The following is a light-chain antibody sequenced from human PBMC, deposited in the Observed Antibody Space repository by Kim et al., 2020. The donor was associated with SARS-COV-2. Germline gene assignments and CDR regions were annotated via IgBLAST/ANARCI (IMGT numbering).Light chain of an antibody. J-gene: IGLJ3*02. CDR1: NIGSKS. V-gene: IGLV3-21*04. CDR2: YDT. Sequence: APGKTARITCEGNNIGSKSVQWYQQKPGQAPVLVIYYDTDRPSGIPERFSGSNSGNTATLTISRVEAGDEADYYCQVWDSSSDHRVFGGGTQLTVL. CDR3: QVWDSSSDHRV.